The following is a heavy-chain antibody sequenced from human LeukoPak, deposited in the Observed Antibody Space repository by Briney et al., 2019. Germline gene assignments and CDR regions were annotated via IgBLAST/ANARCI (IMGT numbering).Heavy chain of an antibody. V-gene: IGHV1-18*01. Sequence: GASVKVSCKASGYTFTSYGISWVRQAPGQGLEWMGWISAYNGNTNYAQKLQGRVTMTTDTSTSTAYMELRSLRSDDTAVYYCARDHCSSTSCYTRGYFDYWGQGTLVTVSS. CDR1: GYTFTSYG. CDR2: ISAYNGNT. J-gene: IGHJ4*02. D-gene: IGHD2-2*02. CDR3: ARDHCSSTSCYTRGYFDY.